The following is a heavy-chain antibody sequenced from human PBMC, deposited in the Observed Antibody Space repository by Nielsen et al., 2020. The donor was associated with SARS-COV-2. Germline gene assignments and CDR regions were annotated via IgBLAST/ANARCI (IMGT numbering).Heavy chain of an antibody. CDR1: GGTLGSHG. D-gene: IGHD5-12*01. V-gene: IGHV1-69*13. J-gene: IGHJ4*02. CDR3: TRDRFSAYDCGF. CDR2: ILPIFGAT. Sequence: SVKVSCKASGGTLGSHGVTWVRQAPGQGLEWMGGILPIFGATNYAQQFQGRVTITADESTSTAYLDLSSLRSDDSAIYYCTRDRFSAYDCGFWGQGTLVTVSS.